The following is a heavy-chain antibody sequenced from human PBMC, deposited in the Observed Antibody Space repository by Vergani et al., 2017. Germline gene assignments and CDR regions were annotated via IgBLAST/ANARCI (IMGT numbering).Heavy chain of an antibody. Sequence: QVQLVESGGGVVQPGRSLRLSCAASGFTFSSYGMHWVRQAPGKGLEWVAVIWYDGSNKYYADSVKGRFTISRDNSKTTLYLQMNSLRAEDTAVYYCARDHPYGSWSPRFYYYYYYMDVWGKGTTVTVSS. CDR2: IWYDGSNK. J-gene: IGHJ6*03. CDR1: GFTFSSYG. V-gene: IGHV3-33*01. D-gene: IGHD3-10*01. CDR3: ARDHPYGSWSPRFYYYYYYMDV.